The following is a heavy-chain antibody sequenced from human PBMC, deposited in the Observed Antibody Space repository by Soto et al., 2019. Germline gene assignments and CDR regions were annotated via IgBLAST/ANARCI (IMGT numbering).Heavy chain of an antibody. Sequence: PGGSLRFSFATSAFTLSSYWLSWVGQAQEKGLEWVANIKQDGSEKYYVDSVKGRFTISRDNAKNSLYLQMNSLRAEDTAVYYCAIDSFYGSGSYYSPDDAFDIWGQGTMVTFSS. D-gene: IGHD3-10*01. CDR1: AFTLSSYW. J-gene: IGHJ3*02. V-gene: IGHV3-7*01. CDR2: IKQDGSEK. CDR3: AIDSFYGSGSYYSPDDAFDI.